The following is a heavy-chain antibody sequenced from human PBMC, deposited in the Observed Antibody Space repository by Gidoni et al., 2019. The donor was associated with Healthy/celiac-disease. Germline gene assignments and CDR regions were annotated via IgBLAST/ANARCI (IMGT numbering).Heavy chain of an antibody. V-gene: IGHV3-30*18. CDR2: ISYDGSNK. J-gene: IGHJ4*02. CDR3: AKGALGYDFWSGYSD. D-gene: IGHD3-3*01. Sequence: QVQLVESGGGVVQPGRYLRLSCAASGFPFSSYGMHWVRQAPGKGLEWVAVISYDGSNKYYADSVKGRFTISRDNSKNTLYLQMNSLRAEDTAVYYCAKGALGYDFWSGYSDWGQGTLVTVSS. CDR1: GFPFSSYG.